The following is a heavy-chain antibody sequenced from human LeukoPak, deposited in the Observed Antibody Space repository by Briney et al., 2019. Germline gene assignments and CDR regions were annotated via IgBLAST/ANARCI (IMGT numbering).Heavy chain of an antibody. Sequence: SEALSLTCTVSGGSISSSSYYWGWIRQPPGKGLEWIGSIYYSGSTYYNPSLKSRVTISVDTSKNQFSLKLSSVTAADTAVYYCASDMNYYGSGSPFDYWGQGTLVTVSS. CDR3: ASDMNYYGSGSPFDY. V-gene: IGHV4-39*01. CDR2: IYYSGST. J-gene: IGHJ4*02. D-gene: IGHD3-10*01. CDR1: GGSISSSSYY.